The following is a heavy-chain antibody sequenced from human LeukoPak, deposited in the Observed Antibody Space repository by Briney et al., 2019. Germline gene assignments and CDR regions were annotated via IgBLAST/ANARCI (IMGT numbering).Heavy chain of an antibody. CDR3: ARVSGWPWDY. V-gene: IGHV3-48*02. CDR1: GFTFSSYG. CDR2: ISIGSSTI. J-gene: IGHJ4*02. D-gene: IGHD2-15*01. Sequence: GGSLRLSCAASGFTFSSYGMHWVRQAPGKGLEWVSYISIGSSTIYYADSVKGRFTISRDDAKNSLYLQMNSLRDEDTAVYYCARVSGWPWDYWGQGTLVTVSS.